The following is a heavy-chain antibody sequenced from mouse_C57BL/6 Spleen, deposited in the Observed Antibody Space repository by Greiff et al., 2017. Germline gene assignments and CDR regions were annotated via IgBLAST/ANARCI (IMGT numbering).Heavy chain of an antibody. J-gene: IGHJ2*01. CDR3: ARDGGLWLRRGRFDY. CDR1: GFTFSSYA. Sequence: EVMLVESGGGLVKPGGSLKLSCAASGFTFSSYAMSWVRQTPEKRLEWVATISDGGSYTYYPDNVKGRFTISRDNAKNNLYLQMSHLKSEDTAMYYCARDGGLWLRRGRFDYWGQGTTLTVSS. D-gene: IGHD2-2*01. CDR2: ISDGGSYT. V-gene: IGHV5-4*01.